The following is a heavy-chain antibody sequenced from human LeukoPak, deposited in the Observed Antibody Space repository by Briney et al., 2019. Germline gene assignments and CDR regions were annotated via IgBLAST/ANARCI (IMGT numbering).Heavy chain of an antibody. Sequence: ASVKVSCKASGYTFTSYGISWVRQAPGQGLEWMGWISAYNGNTNYAQKLQGRVTMTTDTSTSTAYMELRSLRSDDTVVYYCAASSIAALSSDYWGQGTLVTVSS. CDR1: GYTFTSYG. V-gene: IGHV1-18*01. D-gene: IGHD6-6*01. CDR2: ISAYNGNT. CDR3: AASSIAALSSDY. J-gene: IGHJ4*02.